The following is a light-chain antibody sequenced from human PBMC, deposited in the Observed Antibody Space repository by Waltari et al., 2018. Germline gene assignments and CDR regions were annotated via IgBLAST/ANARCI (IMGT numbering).Light chain of an antibody. V-gene: IGLV2-8*01. Sequence: QSALAQPPSASGSPGQSVTISCTGTSSDVGGYNYVSWYQQHPGKAPKLMIYEVSKRPSGVPDRFSGSKSGNTASLTVSGLQAEDEAAYYCSSYAGSNFVVFGGGTKVT. CDR1: SSDVGGYNY. CDR3: SSYAGSNFVV. J-gene: IGLJ2*01. CDR2: EVS.